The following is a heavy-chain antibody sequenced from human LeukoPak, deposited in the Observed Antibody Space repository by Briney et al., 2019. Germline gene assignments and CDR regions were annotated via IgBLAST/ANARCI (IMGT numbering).Heavy chain of an antibody. CDR1: GYTFTGYY. V-gene: IGHV1-2*04. CDR3: ARSVTIFGVATGY. J-gene: IGHJ4*02. Sequence: ASVNVSCKASGYTFTGYYMHWVRQAPGQGLEWMGWINPNSGGTNYAQKFQGWVTMTRDTSISTAYMELSRLRSDDTAVYYCARSVTIFGVATGYWGQGTLVTVSS. D-gene: IGHD3-3*01. CDR2: INPNSGGT.